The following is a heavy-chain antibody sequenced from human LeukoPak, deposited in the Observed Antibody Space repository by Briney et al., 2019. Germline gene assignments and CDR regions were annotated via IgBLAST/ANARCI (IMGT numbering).Heavy chain of an antibody. CDR3: ASHSRDGYNRIDY. CDR2: IYYSGST. D-gene: IGHD5-24*01. CDR1: GYSISSGYY. V-gene: IGHV4-38-2*02. J-gene: IGHJ4*02. Sequence: PSETLSLTCTVSGYSISSGYYWGWIRQPPGKGLEWIGSIYYSGSTYYNPSLKSRVTISLDTSKNQFSLKLSSVTAADTAVYYCASHSRDGYNRIDYWGQGTLVTVSS.